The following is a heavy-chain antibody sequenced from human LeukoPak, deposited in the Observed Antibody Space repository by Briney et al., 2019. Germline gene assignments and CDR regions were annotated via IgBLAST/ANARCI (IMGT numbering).Heavy chain of an antibody. D-gene: IGHD2-8*02. CDR2: MNQDGSNL. J-gene: IGHJ4*02. Sequence: GGSLRLSCAASGFSFRDYWMTWVRQAPGRGLEWVANMNQDGSNLKYGDSVKGRFTISRDNAKNSLYLQMNSLRAEDTAVYYCARRITGHPGSATPDYWGQGTLVTVSS. CDR3: ARRITGHPGSATPDY. V-gene: IGHV3-7*01. CDR1: GFSFRDYW.